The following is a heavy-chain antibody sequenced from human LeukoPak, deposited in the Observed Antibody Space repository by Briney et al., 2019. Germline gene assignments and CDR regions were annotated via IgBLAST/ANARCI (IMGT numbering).Heavy chain of an antibody. V-gene: IGHV1-2*02. Sequence: ASVKVSSKASGYTFTNYYIHSVRQAPGQGLEWMGWINPKSGGTNYAQKFQGRVTMTRDTSINTAYMELGRLRSDDTAVYYCAPTGDRKYYFDYWGQGTLVTVSS. CDR1: GYTFTNYY. J-gene: IGHJ4*02. CDR3: APTGDRKYYFDY. CDR2: INPKSGGT. D-gene: IGHD7-27*01.